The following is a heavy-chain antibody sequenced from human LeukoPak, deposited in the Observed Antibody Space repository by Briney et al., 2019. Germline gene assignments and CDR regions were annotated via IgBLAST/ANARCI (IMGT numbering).Heavy chain of an antibody. D-gene: IGHD1-26*01. J-gene: IGHJ4*02. CDR2: ISGSGGTT. CDR3: AKEVGARLPY. CDR1: GFTFSNYA. V-gene: IGHV3-23*01. Sequence: GGSLRLSCAASGFTFSNYAMSWVRQAPGKGLEWVSTISGSGGTTSYADSVKGRFTISRDNSKNTLYLQMNSLRAEDTAVYSCAKEVGARLPYWGQGTLVTVSS.